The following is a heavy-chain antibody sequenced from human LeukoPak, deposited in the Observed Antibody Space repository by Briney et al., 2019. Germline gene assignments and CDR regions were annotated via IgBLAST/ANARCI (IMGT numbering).Heavy chain of an antibody. J-gene: IGHJ4*01. V-gene: IGHV3-7*01. D-gene: IGHD6-13*01. CDR1: GFTFSDYW. Sequence: GGSLRLSCAVSGFTFSDYWMNWVRQAPGKGLEWVASIRQDGGEKSYVDSVKGRFTISRDNTKRSLYLQMSSLRAEDTAVYYCASDGTAAGLYFDFWGQGTLVTVYS. CDR2: IRQDGGEK. CDR3: ASDGTAAGLYFDF.